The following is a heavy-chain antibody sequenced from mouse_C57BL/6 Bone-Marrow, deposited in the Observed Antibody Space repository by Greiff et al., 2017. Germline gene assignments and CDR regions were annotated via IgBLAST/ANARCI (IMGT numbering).Heavy chain of an antibody. J-gene: IGHJ2*01. V-gene: IGHV5-4*01. Sequence: EVHLVESGGGLVKPGGSLKLSCAASGFTFSSYAMSWVRQTPEKRLEWVATISDGGSYTYYPDNVKGRFTISRDNAKNNLYLQMSHLKSEDTAMYYCARGPITTVVSFDYWGQGTTLTVSS. D-gene: IGHD1-1*01. CDR3: ARGPITTVVSFDY. CDR2: ISDGGSYT. CDR1: GFTFSSYA.